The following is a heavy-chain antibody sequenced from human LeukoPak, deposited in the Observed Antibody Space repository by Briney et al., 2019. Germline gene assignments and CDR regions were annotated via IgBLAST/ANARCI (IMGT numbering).Heavy chain of an antibody. CDR3: ARGRPTTSIAAAGVNWFDP. J-gene: IGHJ5*02. Sequence: SVKVSCKASGGTFSSYAISWVRQAPGQGLEWMGGIIPIFGTANYAQKFQGRVTITADKSTSTAHMELSSLRSEDTAVYYCARGRPTTSIAAAGVNWFDPWGQGTLVTVSS. V-gene: IGHV1-69*06. CDR2: IIPIFGTA. CDR1: GGTFSSYA. D-gene: IGHD6-13*01.